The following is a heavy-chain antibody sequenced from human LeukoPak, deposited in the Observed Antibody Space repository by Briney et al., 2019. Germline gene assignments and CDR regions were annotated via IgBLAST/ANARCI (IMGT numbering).Heavy chain of an antibody. CDR2: ISSSSSTI. Sequence: GGSLRLSCAASGFTFSSYSMNWVRQAPGKGLEWVSYISSSSSTIYYADSVKSRFTISRDNAKNSLYLQMNSLRAEDTAVYYCARDPPGYGGNSAFDYWGQGTLVTVSS. V-gene: IGHV3-48*01. J-gene: IGHJ4*02. D-gene: IGHD4-23*01. CDR1: GFTFSSYS. CDR3: ARDPPGYGGNSAFDY.